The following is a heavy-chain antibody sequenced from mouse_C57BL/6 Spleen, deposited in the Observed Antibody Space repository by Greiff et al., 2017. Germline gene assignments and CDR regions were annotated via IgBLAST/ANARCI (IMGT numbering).Heavy chain of an antibody. CDR2: INYDGSST. J-gene: IGHJ2*01. V-gene: IGHV5-16*01. D-gene: IGHD1-1*01. CDR1: GFTFSDYY. CDR3: ARGYGSSLDY. Sequence: EVQRVESEGGLVQPGSSMKLSCTASGFTFSDYYMAWVRQVPEKGLEWVANINYDGSSTYYLDSLKSRFIISRDNAKNILYLQMSSLKSEDTAPYYCARGYGSSLDYWGQGTTLTVSS.